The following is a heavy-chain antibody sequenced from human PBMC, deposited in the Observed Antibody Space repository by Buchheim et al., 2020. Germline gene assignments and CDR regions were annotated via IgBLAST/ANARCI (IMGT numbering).Heavy chain of an antibody. V-gene: IGHV3-7*01. Sequence: EVQLVESGGVLVQSGGSLRLSCAAAGFTFRTYWMSWVRQAPGKGLEWVADIIQEGTEKYYVDSVKGRFTISRDNATNSLHLKMNSLRAEDTAVYYCVREMPYGDSFDYWGRGTL. CDR1: GFTFRTYW. D-gene: IGHD4-17*01. J-gene: IGHJ4*02. CDR3: VREMPYGDSFDY. CDR2: IIQEGTEK.